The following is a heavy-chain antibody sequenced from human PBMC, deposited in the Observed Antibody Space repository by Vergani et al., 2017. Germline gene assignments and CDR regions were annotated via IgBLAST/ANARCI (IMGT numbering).Heavy chain of an antibody. CDR3: AGGESGGPRILLPLDP. Sequence: QLQLQESGPGLVKPSETLSLTCTVSGGSISSSSYYWGWIRQPPGKGLEWIGSIYYSGSTYYNPSPKSRVTISVDTSKTQFSRKLRAVTAADTAVYYCAGGESGGPRILLPLDPWGQGTLVTVSS. J-gene: IGHJ5*02. CDR2: IYYSGST. D-gene: IGHD2-15*01. CDR1: GGSISSSSYY. V-gene: IGHV4-39*07.